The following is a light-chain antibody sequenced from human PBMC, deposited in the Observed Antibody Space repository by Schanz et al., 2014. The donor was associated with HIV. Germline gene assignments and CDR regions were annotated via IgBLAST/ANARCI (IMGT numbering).Light chain of an antibody. CDR1: SSDVGGYNY. CDR2: DVS. V-gene: IGLV2-14*03. CDR3: SSYTSSSTWV. J-gene: IGLJ3*02. Sequence: QSALTQPASVSGSPGQSITISCTGTSSDVGGYNYVSWFQQHPGKAPQLMIYDVSNRPSGVPDRFSGSKSGNTASLTVSGLQAEDEADYYCSSYTSSSTWVFGGGTKLTVL.